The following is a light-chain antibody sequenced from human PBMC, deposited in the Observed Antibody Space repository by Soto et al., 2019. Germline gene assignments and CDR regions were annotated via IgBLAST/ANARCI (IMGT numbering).Light chain of an antibody. CDR2: SNN. CDR1: SSNIGSNS. J-gene: IGLJ1*01. V-gene: IGLV1-44*01. Sequence: QSALTQPPSASGTPGQRVTISCFGGSSNIGSNSVSWYQQLPGTAPKLLIYSNNQRPSGVPDRFSGSKSGTSASLAISGLQSGDEADYYCASWDDSLNGYVFGTGTKVTVL. CDR3: ASWDDSLNGYV.